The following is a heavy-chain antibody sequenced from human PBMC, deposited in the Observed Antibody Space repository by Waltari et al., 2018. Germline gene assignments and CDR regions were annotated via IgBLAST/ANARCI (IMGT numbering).Heavy chain of an antibody. V-gene: IGHV3-11*01. CDR2: ISRSGSTM. J-gene: IGHJ4*02. CDR3: ARGVGLATMDAFDF. Sequence: QVQLVESGGGLVKPGGSLRLSCAASGFPFKDYYLNWIRQAPGRGLEWVAYISRSGSTMYYGDPVKGRFTVSRDDARKSVFLQMNRLRVDDTAIYYCARGVGLATMDAFDFWGQGTLVTVSS. CDR1: GFPFKDYY. D-gene: IGHD5-12*01.